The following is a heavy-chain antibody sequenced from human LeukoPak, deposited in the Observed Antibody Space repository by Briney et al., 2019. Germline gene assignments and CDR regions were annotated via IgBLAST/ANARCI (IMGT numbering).Heavy chain of an antibody. V-gene: IGHV3-23*01. CDR1: GFTFRDYA. D-gene: IGHD1-26*01. J-gene: IGHJ4*02. Sequence: PGGSLRLSCSASGFTFRDYAMSWVRQAPGKGLEWVSGISGSGTYRYYADSVKGRLTIHRDNSKNMMYLQINSLRAEDMAKYYCAKEDSGSYNFWGRGTRVTVS. CDR2: ISGSGTYR. CDR3: AKEDSGSYNF.